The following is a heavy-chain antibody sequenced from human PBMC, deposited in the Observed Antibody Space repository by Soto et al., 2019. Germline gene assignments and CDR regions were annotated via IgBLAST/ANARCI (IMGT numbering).Heavy chain of an antibody. CDR2: IYYSGRA. CDR3: ARASAKRGYSGYDYLVPTPLQRGYSYGLDY. J-gene: IGHJ4*02. CDR1: GASISSGENY. D-gene: IGHD5-12*01. Sequence: SETLSLTCTVSGASISSGENYWSWIRQPPGKGLEWIGYIYYSGRADYNPSLESRVSISVDTSKNQFSLKLSSVTAADTAVYYCARASAKRGYSGYDYLVPTPLQRGYSYGLDYWGQGTLVTVSS. V-gene: IGHV4-30-4*01.